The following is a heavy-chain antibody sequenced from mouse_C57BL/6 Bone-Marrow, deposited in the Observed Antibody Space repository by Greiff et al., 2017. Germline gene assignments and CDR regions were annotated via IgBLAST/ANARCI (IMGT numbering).Heavy chain of an antibody. Sequence: QFQLQQPGAELVMPGASVKLSCKASGYTFTSYWMHWVKQRPGQGLEWIGEIDPSDSYTNYNQKFKGKSTLTVDKSSSTAYMQLSSLTSEDSAVYYCARTPFTVGSSWYFDVWGTGTTVTVSS. J-gene: IGHJ1*03. CDR1: GYTFTSYW. CDR2: IDPSDSYT. CDR3: ARTPFTVGSSWYFDV. D-gene: IGHD1-1*01. V-gene: IGHV1-69*01.